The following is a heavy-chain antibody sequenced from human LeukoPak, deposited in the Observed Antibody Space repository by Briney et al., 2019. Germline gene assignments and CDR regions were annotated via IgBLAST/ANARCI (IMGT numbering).Heavy chain of an antibody. J-gene: IGHJ5*02. CDR2: IYSGGST. CDR1: GFTFSSYA. CDR3: ARVIAAAGTGWFDP. V-gene: IGHV3-53*01. Sequence: PGGSLRLSCAASGFTFSSYAMSWVRQAPGKGLEWVSVIYSGGSTYYADSVKGRFTISRDNSKNTLYLQMNSLRAEDTAVYYCARVIAAAGTGWFDPWGQGTLVTVSS. D-gene: IGHD6-13*01.